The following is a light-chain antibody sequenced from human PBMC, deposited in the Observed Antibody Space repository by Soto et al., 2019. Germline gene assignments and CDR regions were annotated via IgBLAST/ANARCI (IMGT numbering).Light chain of an antibody. CDR3: QHYNNWPLT. CDR1: QSIKSGQ. CDR2: AAY. Sequence: EIVVTQSPATLSVSPGERATLSCRASQSIKSGQLNWYQHQRGQAHSLLVYAAYSRDTDIPDRFSGSGSGTEVTLTINSLQSEEFAVYYCQHYNNWPLTFGGGTKV. J-gene: IGKJ4*01. V-gene: IGKV3D-15*01.